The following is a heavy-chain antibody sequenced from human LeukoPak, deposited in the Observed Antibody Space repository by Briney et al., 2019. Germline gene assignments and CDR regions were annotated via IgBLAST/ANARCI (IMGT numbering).Heavy chain of an antibody. CDR1: GFTFSSYA. D-gene: IGHD6-6*01. V-gene: IGHV3-23*01. CDR3: AKTVRAARPYNYGMDV. CDR2: ISGSGGST. Sequence: GGSLRLSCAASGFTFSSYAMSWVRQAPGKGLEWVSAISGSGGSTYYADSVKGRFTISRDNSKNTLYLQMNSLRAEDTAVYYCAKTVRAARPYNYGMDVWGQGTTVTVSS. J-gene: IGHJ6*02.